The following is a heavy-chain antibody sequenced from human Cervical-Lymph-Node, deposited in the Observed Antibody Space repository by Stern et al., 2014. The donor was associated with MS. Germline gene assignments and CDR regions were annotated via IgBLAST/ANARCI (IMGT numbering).Heavy chain of an antibody. CDR1: GYTFTSYY. V-gene: IGHV1-46*01. Sequence: QVQLMQSGAEVKKPGASVKVSCKASGYTFTSYYMHWVRQAPGQGLEWMGIINPSGGSTSYAQKFQGRVTMTRDTSTSTVYMELSSLRSEDTAVYYCARFEGGSWYHGALDYWGQGTLVTVSS. J-gene: IGHJ4*02. CDR2: INPSGGST. CDR3: ARFEGGSWYHGALDY. D-gene: IGHD6-13*01.